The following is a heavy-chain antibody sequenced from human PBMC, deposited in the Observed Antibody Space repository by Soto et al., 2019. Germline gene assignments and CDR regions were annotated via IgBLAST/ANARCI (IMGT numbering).Heavy chain of an antibody. Sequence: PGGSLRLSCAASGFTFNRYALHWVRQAPGKGLEWVAFVSFGGSDSYYADSVKGRFTLSRDNSNNTMYLEMNNLRPEDTAVYYCGKPHWYGSGRNTHFGVAVWGRGTAVTVSS. J-gene: IGHJ6*02. CDR3: GKPHWYGSGRNTHFGVAV. CDR2: VSFGGSDS. CDR1: GFTFNRYA. D-gene: IGHD3-10*01. V-gene: IGHV3-30*04.